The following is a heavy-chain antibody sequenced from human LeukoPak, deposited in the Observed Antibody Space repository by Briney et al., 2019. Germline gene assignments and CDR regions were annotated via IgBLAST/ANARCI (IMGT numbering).Heavy chain of an antibody. Sequence: ASVKVSCKFSGYTLTELSMHWVRQAPGKGLEWMGGFDPEGGETIYAQKFQGRVTMTTDTSTSTAYMELRSLRSDDTAVYYWARGKGCARITIFYGMDVWGQGTTVTVSS. D-gene: IGHD3-9*01. J-gene: IGHJ6*02. CDR2: FDPEGGET. CDR1: GYTLTELS. V-gene: IGHV1-24*01. CDR3: ARGKGCARITIFYGMDV.